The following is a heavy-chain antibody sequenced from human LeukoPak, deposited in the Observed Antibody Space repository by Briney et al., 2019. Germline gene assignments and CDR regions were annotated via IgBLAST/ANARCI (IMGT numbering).Heavy chain of an antibody. CDR2: INYSGST. CDR3: ARHGPLYDIWSAQFYFDY. CDR1: GGSISNYY. V-gene: IGHV4-59*08. D-gene: IGHD3-3*01. Sequence: SETLSLTCTVSGGSISNYYWSWIRQPPGRGLEWIGYINYSGSTNYNPSLKNRVTISVDTSKNQFSLRLSSVTAADTAVYYCARHGPLYDIWSAQFYFDYWGQGTLVTVSS. J-gene: IGHJ4*02.